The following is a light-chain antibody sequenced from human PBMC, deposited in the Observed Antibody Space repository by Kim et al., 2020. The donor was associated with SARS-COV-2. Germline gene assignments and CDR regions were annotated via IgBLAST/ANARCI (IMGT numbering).Light chain of an antibody. J-gene: IGKJ1*01. V-gene: IGKV1-5*03. CDR1: QSISSW. CDR3: QQYNCSPWT. Sequence: DIQMTQSPSTLSASVVDRVTITCRASQSISSWLAWYQQKPGKAPKLLIYKASSLESGVPSRFSGSGSGTEFTLTISSLQPDDFATYYSQQYNCSPWTFGQGTKVDIK. CDR2: KAS.